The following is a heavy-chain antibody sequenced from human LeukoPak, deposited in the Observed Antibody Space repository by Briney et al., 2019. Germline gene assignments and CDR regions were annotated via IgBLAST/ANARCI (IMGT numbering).Heavy chain of an antibody. CDR1: GFTFSSNS. J-gene: IGHJ5*01. V-gene: IGHV3-21*01. D-gene: IGHD6-13*01. CDR2: ISSSGTYI. CDR3: ARDPGGDSSSWRWFDS. Sequence: PGGSLRLSCAASGFTFSSNSMNWVRQAPGKGLEWVSSISSSGTYIYYADSVKGRFTISRDNAENSLDLQMNSLRVEDTAVYYCARDPGGDSSSWRWFDSWGQGTLVTVSS.